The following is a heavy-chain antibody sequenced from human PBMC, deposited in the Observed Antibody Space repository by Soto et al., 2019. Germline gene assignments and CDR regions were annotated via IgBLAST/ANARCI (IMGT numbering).Heavy chain of an antibody. CDR2: INQDGSEK. V-gene: IGHV3-7*04. Sequence: EVHLVESGGGLVQTGGSLRLSCAIFESTVSRDWMNWVRQAPGKGLEWVAHINQDGSEKYYVDSVKGRFTISRDNAKKELYRQMNGHRPAYTAMYYCSGGVGDAFWGQGTLVTVSS. CDR1: ESTVSRDW. D-gene: IGHD1-26*01. CDR3: SGGVGDAF. J-gene: IGHJ4*02.